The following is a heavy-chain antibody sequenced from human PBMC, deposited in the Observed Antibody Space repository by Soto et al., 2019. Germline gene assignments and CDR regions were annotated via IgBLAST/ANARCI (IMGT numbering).Heavy chain of an antibody. CDR1: GYSFTSYW. CDR2: IYPGDSDT. V-gene: IGHV5-51*01. CDR3: ATHSAGPIYYYYYGMDV. D-gene: IGHD6-13*01. Sequence: PGESLKISCKGSGYSFTSYWIGWVRQMPGKGLEWMGIIYPGDSDTRYSPSFQGQVTISADKSISTAYLQWSSLKASDTAMYYCATHSAGPIYYYYYGMDVWGQGTTVTVSS. J-gene: IGHJ6*02.